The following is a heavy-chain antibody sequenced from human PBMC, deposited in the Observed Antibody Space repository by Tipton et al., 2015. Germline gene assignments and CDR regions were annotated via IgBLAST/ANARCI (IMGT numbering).Heavy chain of an antibody. CDR3: ARVEGGYCFGGSCYS. Sequence: TLSLTCTVSGGSISSSSFYWGLIRQPPGKGLEWIGSIYYSGRTYYNPSLKSRVTISVDTSKNQFSLKLSSVTAADTAVYYCARVEGGYCFGGSCYSWGQGTLVTVSS. V-gene: IGHV4-39*07. D-gene: IGHD2-15*01. CDR1: GGSISSSSFY. J-gene: IGHJ4*02. CDR2: IYYSGRT.